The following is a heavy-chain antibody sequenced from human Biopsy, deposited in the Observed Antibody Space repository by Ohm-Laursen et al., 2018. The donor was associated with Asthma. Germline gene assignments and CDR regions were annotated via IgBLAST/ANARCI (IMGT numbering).Heavy chain of an antibody. V-gene: IGHV3-30-3*01. J-gene: IGHJ4*02. D-gene: IGHD3-3*01. Sequence: SLRLSCTAFGFTFRSYAMHWVRQAPGKGLEWVAVGGSYYDGGLKYYADSVNGRFTVSRDDSKNTLYLQMNSLRPDDTAVYYCARDVMEWYLHAFDFWGQGTLVTVSS. CDR2: GGSYYDGGLK. CDR3: ARDVMEWYLHAFDF. CDR1: GFTFRSYA.